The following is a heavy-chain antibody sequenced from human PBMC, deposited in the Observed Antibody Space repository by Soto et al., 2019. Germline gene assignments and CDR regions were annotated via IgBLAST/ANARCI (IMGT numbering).Heavy chain of an antibody. CDR2: IIPILGIA. Sequence: GASVKVSCKASGGTFSSYTISWVRQAPGQGLEWMGRIIPILGIANYAQKFQGRVTITADKSTSTAYMELSSLRSEDTAVYYCARGGYGSSTSCLRFDPWGQGTLVTVSS. V-gene: IGHV1-69*02. D-gene: IGHD2-2*01. CDR1: GGTFSSYT. J-gene: IGHJ5*02. CDR3: ARGGYGSSTSCLRFDP.